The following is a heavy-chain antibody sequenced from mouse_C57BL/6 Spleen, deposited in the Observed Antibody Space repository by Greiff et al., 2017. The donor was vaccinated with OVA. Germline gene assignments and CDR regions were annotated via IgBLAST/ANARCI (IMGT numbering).Heavy chain of an antibody. CDR3: ARLITTVVDPFDY. Sequence: DVKLVESGGGLVKPGGSLKLSCAASGFTFSSYTMSWVRQTPEKRLEWVATISGGGGNTYYPDSVKGRFTISRDNAKNTLYLQMSSLRSEDTALYYCARLITTVVDPFDYWGQGTTLTVSS. D-gene: IGHD1-1*01. J-gene: IGHJ2*01. CDR1: GFTFSSYT. V-gene: IGHV5-9*01. CDR2: ISGGGGNT.